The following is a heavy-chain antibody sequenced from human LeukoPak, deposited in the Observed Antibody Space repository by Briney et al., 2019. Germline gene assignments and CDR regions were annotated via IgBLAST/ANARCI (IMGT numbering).Heavy chain of an antibody. CDR3: ATDPGEWEPI. D-gene: IGHD1-26*01. CDR2: IKSKTDGGTS. J-gene: IGHJ3*02. CDR1: GFTFRSYA. V-gene: IGHV3-15*01. Sequence: RSGGSLRLSCAASGFTFRSYAMNWVRQAPGKGLEWVGRIKSKTDGGTSDYAAPVQGRFTISRDDSKNTLYLQMNSLKIEDTAVYYCATDPGEWEPIWGQGTMVTVSS.